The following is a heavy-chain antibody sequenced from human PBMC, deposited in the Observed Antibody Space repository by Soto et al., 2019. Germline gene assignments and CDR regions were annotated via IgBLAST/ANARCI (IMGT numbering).Heavy chain of an antibody. J-gene: IGHJ4*02. V-gene: IGHV1-69*01. CDR3: ARVKESCSSTSCYKFFDF. D-gene: IGHD2-2*02. CDR1: GGTFSSYA. CDR2: IIPMYGMP. Sequence: QVQLVQSGAEVMKPGSSVKVSCEASGGTFSSYAVSWVRQAPGQGLEWVGEIIPMYGMPNLAHRFQGRVTVTADESTSTVYMEVSSLRSEDTAIYYCARVKESCSSTSCYKFFDFWGQGSLVTVSS.